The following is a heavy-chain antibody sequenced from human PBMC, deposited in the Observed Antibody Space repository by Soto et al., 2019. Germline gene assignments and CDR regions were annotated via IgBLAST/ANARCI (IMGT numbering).Heavy chain of an antibody. CDR3: AKASGWFGEFDY. J-gene: IGHJ4*02. D-gene: IGHD3-10*01. Sequence: EVQLLESGGGLVQPGGSLRLSCAASGFTFSSYAMSWVRQAPGKGLEWVSAISGSGGSTYYADSVKGRFTISRDNSKNTLYRHMNSLRAEDTAVYYCAKASGWFGEFDYWGQGTLVTVSS. CDR1: GFTFSSYA. V-gene: IGHV3-23*01. CDR2: ISGSGGST.